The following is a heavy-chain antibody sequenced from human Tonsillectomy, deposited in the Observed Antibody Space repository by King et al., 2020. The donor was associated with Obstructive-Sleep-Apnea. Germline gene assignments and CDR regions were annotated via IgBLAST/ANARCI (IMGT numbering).Heavy chain of an antibody. J-gene: IGHJ2*01. Sequence: VQLVESGGGLVQPGRSLRLSCAASGFTFDDYAMNWVRQGPGKGLEWVSGISWNSDNINYADSVKGRFTISRDNAKNSLYLQMNSLSAEDTALYYCAKASAVGSYWYFDLWGRGTLVTVSS. CDR2: ISWNSDNI. D-gene: IGHD3-10*01. V-gene: IGHV3-9*01. CDR3: AKASAVGSYWYFDL. CDR1: GFTFDDYA.